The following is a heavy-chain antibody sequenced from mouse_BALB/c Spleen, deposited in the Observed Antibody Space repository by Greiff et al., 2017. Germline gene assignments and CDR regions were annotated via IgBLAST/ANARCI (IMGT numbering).Heavy chain of an antibody. CDR3: ARGGMADAMDY. CDR2: IDTSDSYT. J-gene: IGHJ4*01. Sequence: VQLQQPGAELVMPGASVKMSCKASGYTFTDYWMHWVKQRPGQGLEWIGAIDTSDSYTSYNQKFKGKATLTVDKSSSTAYMQLSSPTSEDSAVYYCARGGMADAMDYWGQGTSVTVSS. CDR1: GYTFTDYW. D-gene: IGHD2-10*02. V-gene: IGHV1-69*01.